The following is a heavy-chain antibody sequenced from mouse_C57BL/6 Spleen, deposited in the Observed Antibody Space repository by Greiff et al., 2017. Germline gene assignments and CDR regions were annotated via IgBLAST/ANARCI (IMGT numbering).Heavy chain of an antibody. CDR2: ISSGGSYT. J-gene: IGHJ2*01. V-gene: IGHV5-6*01. D-gene: IGHD2-4*01. CDR3: ARQGDMITSREYYFDY. Sequence: EVHLVESGGDLVKPGGSLKLSCAASGFTFSSYGMSWVRQTPDKRLEWVATISSGGSYTYYPDSVKGRFTISRDNAKNTLYLQMSSLKSEDTAMYYCARQGDMITSREYYFDYWGQGTTLTVSS. CDR1: GFTFSSYG.